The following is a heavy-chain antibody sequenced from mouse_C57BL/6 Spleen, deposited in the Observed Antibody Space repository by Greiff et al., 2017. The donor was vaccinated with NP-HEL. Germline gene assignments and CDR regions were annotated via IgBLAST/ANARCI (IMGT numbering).Heavy chain of an antibody. D-gene: IGHD4-1*01. Sequence: QVQLQQPGAELVMPGASVKLSCKASGYTFTSYWMHWVKQRPGQGLEWIGEIDPSDSYTNYNQKFKGKSTLTVDKSSSTAYMQLSSRTSEDAAVYYCARRGLGRDYFDYWGQGTTLTVAS. J-gene: IGHJ2*01. CDR2: IDPSDSYT. CDR3: ARRGLGRDYFDY. V-gene: IGHV1-69*01. CDR1: GYTFTSYW.